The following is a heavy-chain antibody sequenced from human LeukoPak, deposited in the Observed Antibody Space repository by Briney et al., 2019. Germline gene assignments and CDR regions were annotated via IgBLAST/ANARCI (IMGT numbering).Heavy chain of an antibody. CDR1: GDPISSYF. V-gene: IGHV4-59*01. J-gene: IGHJ6*02. CDR2: IYDSGST. CDR3: ARGLGAYSSSWHYRYYYYGMDV. D-gene: IGHD6-13*01. Sequence: SETLSLTCTVSGDPISSYFWSWIRQPPGKGLEWIGYIYDSGSTRYNPSLKSRVTISVDTSKNQFSLKVTSVTAAGTAVYYCARGLGAYSSSWHYRYYYYGMDVWGQGTTVTVSS.